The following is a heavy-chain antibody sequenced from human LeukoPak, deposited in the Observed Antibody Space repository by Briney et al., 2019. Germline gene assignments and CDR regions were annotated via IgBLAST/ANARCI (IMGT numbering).Heavy chain of an antibody. CDR3: ARGRGLRLRQQLGNWFDP. D-gene: IGHD6-13*01. V-gene: IGHV4-34*01. CDR2: INHSGST. CDR1: GGSISTYY. Sequence: SETLSLTCTVSGGSISTYYWSWIRQPPGKGLEWIGEINHSGSTNYNPSLKSRVTISVDTSKNQFSLKLSSVTAADTAVYYCARGRGLRLRQQLGNWFDPWGQGTLVTVSS. J-gene: IGHJ5*02.